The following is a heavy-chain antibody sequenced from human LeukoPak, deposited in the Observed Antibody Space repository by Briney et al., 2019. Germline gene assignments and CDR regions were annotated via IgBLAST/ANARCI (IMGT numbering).Heavy chain of an antibody. Sequence: ASVNVSCKASGYTFTGYYMHWVRQAPGQGLEWMGWINPNSGGTNYAQKFQGRVTMTRDTSISTAYMELSRLRSDDTAVYYCARKVATIGPIHFDYWGQGTLVTVSS. CDR1: GYTFTGYY. D-gene: IGHD5-12*01. CDR3: ARKVATIGPIHFDY. V-gene: IGHV1-2*02. J-gene: IGHJ4*02. CDR2: INPNSGGT.